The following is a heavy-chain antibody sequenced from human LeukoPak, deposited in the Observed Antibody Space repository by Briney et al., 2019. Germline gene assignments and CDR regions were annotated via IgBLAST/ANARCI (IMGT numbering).Heavy chain of an antibody. Sequence: GESLKISCKASGYLFRKNWIGWVRQMPGKGLEWMGIIYPPDSDTRYGREFQGQVTISADESINTAYLQWSSLKASDTAMYYCARGRGRGGDNLTPWGQGTLVTVSS. CDR1: GYLFRKNW. J-gene: IGHJ4*02. CDR2: IYPPDSDT. V-gene: IGHV5-51*01. D-gene: IGHD5-24*01. CDR3: ARGRGRGGDNLTP.